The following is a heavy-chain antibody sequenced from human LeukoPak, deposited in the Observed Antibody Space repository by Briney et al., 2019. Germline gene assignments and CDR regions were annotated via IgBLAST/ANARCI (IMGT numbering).Heavy chain of an antibody. J-gene: IGHJ5*02. Sequence: SETLSLTCTVSGGSISSSSYYWGWIRQPPGKGLEWIGSIYYSGSTYYNPSLKSRVTISVDTSKNQFSLKLSPVTAADTAVYYCARLPNYDFWSGSSGFDPWGQGTLVTVSS. CDR1: GGSISSSSYY. V-gene: IGHV4-39*01. D-gene: IGHD3-3*01. CDR3: ARLPNYDFWSGSSGFDP. CDR2: IYYSGST.